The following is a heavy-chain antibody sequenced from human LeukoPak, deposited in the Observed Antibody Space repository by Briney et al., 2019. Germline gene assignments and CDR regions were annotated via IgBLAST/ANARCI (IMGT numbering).Heavy chain of an antibody. CDR2: MNPNSGNT. CDR3: TRGSSGRRDN. Sequence: ASVKVSCKASGYTFTSCDINWVRQATGQGLEWMGWMNPNSGNTGYGQSFQGRITMTRDISIGTAYMQLSNLTSEDTAIYYCTRGSSGRRDNWGQGTLVTVSA. D-gene: IGHD6-19*01. CDR1: GYTFTSCD. V-gene: IGHV1-8*01. J-gene: IGHJ4*02.